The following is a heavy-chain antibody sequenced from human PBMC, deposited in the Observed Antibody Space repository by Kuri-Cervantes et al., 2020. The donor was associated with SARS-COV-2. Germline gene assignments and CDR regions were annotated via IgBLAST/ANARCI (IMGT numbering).Heavy chain of an antibody. V-gene: IGHV4-34*01. CDR2: INHSGCT. D-gene: IGHD2-2*01. CDR3: AGSSKYYYYMDV. Sequence: SETLSLTCAVYGGSFSGYYWSWIRQPPGKGLEWIGEINHSGCTNYNPSLKSRVTISVDTSKDQFSLKLSSVTAADTAVYYCAGSSKYYYYMDVWGKGTTVTVSS. J-gene: IGHJ6*03. CDR1: GGSFSGYY.